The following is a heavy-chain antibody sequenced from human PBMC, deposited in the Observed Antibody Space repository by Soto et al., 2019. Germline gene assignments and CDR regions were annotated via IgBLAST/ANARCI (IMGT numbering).Heavy chain of an antibody. D-gene: IGHD2-15*01. J-gene: IGHJ6*02. CDR1: GGSISSGGYY. CDR3: ARDTPVVVVAATFNGMDV. Sequence: QVQLQESGPGLVKPSQTLSLTCTVSGGSISSGGYYWSWIRQHPGKGLEWIGYIYYSGSTYYNPSLTSRVTISVDTSKNQFSLKLSSVTAADTAVYYCARDTPVVVVAATFNGMDVWGQGTTVTVSS. CDR2: IYYSGST. V-gene: IGHV4-31*03.